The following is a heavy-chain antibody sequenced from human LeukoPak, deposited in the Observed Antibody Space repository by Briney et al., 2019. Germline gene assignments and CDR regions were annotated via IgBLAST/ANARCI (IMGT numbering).Heavy chain of an antibody. D-gene: IGHD4-17*01. J-gene: IGHJ4*02. CDR1: GFTLSSYG. CDR2: IKQDGSEK. V-gene: IGHV3-7*01. CDR3: ASPAYGDYALFDY. Sequence: GGSLRLSCAASGFTLSSYGMSWVRQAPGKGLEGVANIKQDGSEKYYVDSVKGRFTISRENVKNSLYLQMNSLRAEDTAVYYCASPAYGDYALFDYWGQGPLVTVSS.